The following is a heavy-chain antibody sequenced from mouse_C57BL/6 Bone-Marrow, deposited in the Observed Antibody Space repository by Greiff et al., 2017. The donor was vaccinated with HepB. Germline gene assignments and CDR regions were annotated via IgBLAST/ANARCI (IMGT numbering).Heavy chain of an antibody. CDR2: IWSGGST. Sequence: QVQLQQSGPGLVQPSQSLSITCTVSGFSLTSYGVHWVRQSPGKGLEWLGVIWSGGSTDYNAAFMSRLSITKDNSKNQVFFKMNSLQADDTAIYYGAKREDGYAYAMYYWGQGTSVTVSS. V-gene: IGHV2-5*01. CDR1: GFSLTSYG. CDR3: AKREDGYAYAMYY. J-gene: IGHJ4*01. D-gene: IGHD2-2*01.